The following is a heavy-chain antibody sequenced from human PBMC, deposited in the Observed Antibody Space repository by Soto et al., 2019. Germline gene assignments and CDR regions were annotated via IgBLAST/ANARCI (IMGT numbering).Heavy chain of an antibody. CDR1: GGSISSGGYS. V-gene: IGHV4-30-2*01. D-gene: IGHD5-12*01. J-gene: IGHJ4*02. CDR2: IYHSGST. Sequence: QLQLQESGSGLVKPSQTLSLTCAVSGGSISSGGYSWSWIRQPPGKGLEWIGYIYHSGSTYYNPSLXRRVXTXIDSSTNQFSLKLSSVTAADTAVYYCAAGGGLPRYSWGQGTLVTVSS. CDR3: AAGGGLPRYS.